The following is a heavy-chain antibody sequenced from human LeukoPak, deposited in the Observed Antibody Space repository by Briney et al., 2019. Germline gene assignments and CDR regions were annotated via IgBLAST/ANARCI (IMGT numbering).Heavy chain of an antibody. D-gene: IGHD6-19*01. CDR1: GYSFTSYW. Sequence: ASVKVSCKGSGYSFTSYWISWVRQMPGKGLEWMGRIDPSDSYTNYSPSFQGHVTISADKSISTAYLQWSSLKASDTAMYYCARRYSSGWYPPDYWGQGTLVTVSS. V-gene: IGHV5-10-1*01. CDR2: IDPSDSYT. CDR3: ARRYSSGWYPPDY. J-gene: IGHJ4*02.